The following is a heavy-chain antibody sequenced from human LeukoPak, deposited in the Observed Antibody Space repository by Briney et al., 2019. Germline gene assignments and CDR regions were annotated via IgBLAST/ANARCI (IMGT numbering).Heavy chain of an antibody. J-gene: IGHJ4*02. Sequence: GGSLRLSCAASGFTFSSYGMHWVRQAPAKGLEWVAVISNDGSNSYYADSVKGRFTISRDNSKNTLYLQMNILRAEDTAVYYCARAFSTTAFVYWGQGTLVTVSS. V-gene: IGHV3-30*19. CDR1: GFTFSSYG. CDR3: ARAFSTTAFVY. CDR2: ISNDGSNS. D-gene: IGHD4-17*01.